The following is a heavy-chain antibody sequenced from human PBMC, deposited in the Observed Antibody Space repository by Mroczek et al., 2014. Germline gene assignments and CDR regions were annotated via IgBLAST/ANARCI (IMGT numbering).Heavy chain of an antibody. Sequence: QVQLQQWGAGLLKPSETLSLTCAVYGGSFSGYYWSWIRQPPGKGLEWIGEINHSGSTNYNPSLKSRVTISVDTSKNQFSLKLSSVTAADTAVYYCARGVGTGYCSGGSCSNYYYGMDVWGQGTTVTVSS. CDR2: INHSGST. V-gene: IGHV4-34*01. CDR3: ARGVGTGYCSGGSCSNYYYGMDV. CDR1: GGSFSGYY. J-gene: IGHJ6*02. D-gene: IGHD2-15*01.